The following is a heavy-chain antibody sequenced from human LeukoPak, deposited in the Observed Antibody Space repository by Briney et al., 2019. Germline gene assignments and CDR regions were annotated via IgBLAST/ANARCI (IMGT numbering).Heavy chain of an antibody. CDR2: ISGSGGST. Sequence: GGSLRLSCAASGFTFSSYGMHWVRQAPGKGLEWVAVISGSGGSTYYADSVKGRFAISRDNSKNTLYLQMNSLRAEDTAVYYCARRAGAYTHPYDYWGQGTLVTVS. V-gene: IGHV3-23*01. J-gene: IGHJ4*02. CDR1: GFTFSSYG. CDR3: ARRAGAYTHPYDY. D-gene: IGHD3-16*01.